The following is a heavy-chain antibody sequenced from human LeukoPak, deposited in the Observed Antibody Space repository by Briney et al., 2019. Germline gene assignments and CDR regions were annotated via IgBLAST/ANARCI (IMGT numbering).Heavy chain of an antibody. CDR3: AMAYYYDSCGYYNYFDY. D-gene: IGHD3-22*01. Sequence: GGSLRLSCAASGFTFSSYGMHWVRQAPGKGLEWVAVISYDGSNKYYADSVKGRFTISRDNSKNTLYLQMNSLRAEDTAVYYCAMAYYYDSCGYYNYFDYWGQGTLVTVSS. V-gene: IGHV3-30*03. CDR2: ISYDGSNK. J-gene: IGHJ4*02. CDR1: GFTFSSYG.